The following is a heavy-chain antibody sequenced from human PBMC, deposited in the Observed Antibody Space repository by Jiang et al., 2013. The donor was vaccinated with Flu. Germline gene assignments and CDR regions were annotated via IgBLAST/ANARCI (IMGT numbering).Heavy chain of an antibody. D-gene: IGHD3-16*02. J-gene: IGHJ3*02. CDR2: FDPEDGET. Sequence: GAEVKKPGASVKVSCKVSGYTLTELSMHWVRQAPGKGLEWMGGFDPEDGETIYAQKFQGRVTMTEDTSTDTAYMELSSLRSEDTAVYYCATSSPGWGSYRYHVPEAFDIWGQGTMVTVSS. V-gene: IGHV1-24*01. CDR3: ATSSPGWGSYRYHVPEAFDI. CDR1: GYTLTELS.